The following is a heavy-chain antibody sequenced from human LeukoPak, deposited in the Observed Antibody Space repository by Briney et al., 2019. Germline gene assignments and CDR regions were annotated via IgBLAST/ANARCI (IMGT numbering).Heavy chain of an antibody. D-gene: IGHD2-2*01. V-gene: IGHV4-34*01. CDR3: ARGSRGVSAAKWFDP. Sequence: SETLSLTCAVYGGSFSDYYWTWLRQPPGKGLGWIGEINHRGGTNYNPSPKSRVRISLDTSKNQFSLNLTSVTAADTAVYYCARGSRGVSAAKWFDPWGQGTLVTVSS. CDR2: INHRGGT. J-gene: IGHJ5*02. CDR1: GGSFSDYY.